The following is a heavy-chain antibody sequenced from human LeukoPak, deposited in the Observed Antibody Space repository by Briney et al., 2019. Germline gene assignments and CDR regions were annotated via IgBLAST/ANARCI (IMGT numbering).Heavy chain of an antibody. V-gene: IGHV3-53*01. CDR3: ARARVEPGGIGFFDY. Sequence: GGSLRLSCAASGFTVSGNYMSWVRQAPGKGLEWVSVIYSGGRTYYADSVKGRCTISRDNSKNTQSLQMNSLRAEDTAVYYCARARVEPGGIGFFDYWGQGTLVIVSS. CDR2: IYSGGRT. D-gene: IGHD3-16*01. J-gene: IGHJ4*02. CDR1: GFTVSGNY.